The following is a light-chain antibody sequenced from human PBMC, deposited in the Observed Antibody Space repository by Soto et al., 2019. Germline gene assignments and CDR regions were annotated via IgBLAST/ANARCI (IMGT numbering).Light chain of an antibody. Sequence: QSALTQPASVSGSPGQSITISCTGTSSDVGGYNYVSWYQHHPGKAPKLMINDVTSRPSGVSSRFSGSESGNTASLTISGLQAEDEAEYYCAAYTSSDTVIFGGGTKVTVL. CDR3: AAYTSSDTVI. CDR2: DVT. J-gene: IGLJ2*01. V-gene: IGLV2-14*01. CDR1: SSDVGGYNY.